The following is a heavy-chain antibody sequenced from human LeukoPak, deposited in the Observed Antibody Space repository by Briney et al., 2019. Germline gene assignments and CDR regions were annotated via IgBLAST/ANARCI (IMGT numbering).Heavy chain of an antibody. Sequence: VKVSSXAAGGAFTSYGISWGRRAPGQGVGGMGWISSYNGNTNYAQKLQGRVTMTTDTSTSTAYMELRSLRSDDTAVYYCARDGDIVVVPAATILAYWGQGTLVTVSS. V-gene: IGHV1-18*04. CDR2: ISSYNGNT. CDR1: GGAFTSYG. J-gene: IGHJ4*02. D-gene: IGHD2-2*01. CDR3: ARDGDIVVVPAATILAY.